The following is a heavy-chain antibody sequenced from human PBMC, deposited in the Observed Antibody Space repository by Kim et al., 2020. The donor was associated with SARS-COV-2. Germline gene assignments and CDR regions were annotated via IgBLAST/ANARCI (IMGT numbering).Heavy chain of an antibody. CDR2: IWYDGSNK. D-gene: IGHD6-13*01. Sequence: GGSLRLSCAASGFTFSSYGMHWVRQAPGKGLEWVAVIWYDGSNKYYADSVKGRFTISRDNSKNTLYLQMNSLRAEDTAVYYCAKDPAAAGPYYFDYWGQGTLVTVSS. CDR1: GFTFSSYG. J-gene: IGHJ4*02. V-gene: IGHV3-33*06. CDR3: AKDPAAAGPYYFDY.